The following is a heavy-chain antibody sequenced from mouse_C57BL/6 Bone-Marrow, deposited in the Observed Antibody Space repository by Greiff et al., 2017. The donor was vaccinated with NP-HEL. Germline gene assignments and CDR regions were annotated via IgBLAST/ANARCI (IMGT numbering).Heavy chain of an antibody. D-gene: IGHD1-1*01. CDR1: GFTFSDFY. CDR2: SRNKANDYTT. J-gene: IGHJ2*01. Sequence: EVMLVESGGGLVQSGRSLRLSCATSGFTFSDFYMEWVRQAPGKGLEWIAASRNKANDYTTEYSASVKGRFIVSRDTSQSILYLQMNALRAEDTAIYYCARAPGSSNYFDYWGQGTTLTVSS. CDR3: ARAPGSSNYFDY. V-gene: IGHV7-1*01.